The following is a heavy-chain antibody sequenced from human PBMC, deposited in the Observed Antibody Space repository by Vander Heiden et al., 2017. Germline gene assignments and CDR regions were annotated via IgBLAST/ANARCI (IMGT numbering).Heavy chain of an antibody. CDR1: GYTFTGYY. V-gene: IGHV1-2*04. CDR2: INPNSGGT. CDR3: ARDQGPGGAGTLPGDYYYYGMDV. Sequence: QVQLVQSGAEVKKPGASVKVSCKASGYTFTGYYMPWVRQAPGQGLEWMGWINPNSGGTNYAQKFQGWVTMTRDTSISTAYMELSRLRSDDTAVYYCARDQGPGGAGTLPGDYYYYGMDVWGQGTTVTVSS. D-gene: IGHD1-1*01. J-gene: IGHJ6*02.